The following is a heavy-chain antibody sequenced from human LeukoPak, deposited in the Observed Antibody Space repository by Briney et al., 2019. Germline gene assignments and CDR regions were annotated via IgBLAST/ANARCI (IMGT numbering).Heavy chain of an antibody. CDR2: VYYTGST. J-gene: IGHJ4*02. V-gene: IGHV4-59*08. D-gene: IGHD6-6*01. CDR1: GRFQSNYH. CDR3: ARHFAYSSSSYFDY. Sequence: PSDTLSLLCSVWGRFQSNYHSSGPREPPRKGLEGIGYVYYTGSTNYNPSLKSRVTMFEDKSKHQFSLRLYSVTVADTAVYYCARHFAYSSSSYFDYWGQGSLVTVSS.